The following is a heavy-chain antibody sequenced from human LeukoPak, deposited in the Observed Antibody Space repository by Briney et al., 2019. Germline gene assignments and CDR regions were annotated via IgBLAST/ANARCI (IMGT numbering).Heavy chain of an antibody. D-gene: IGHD3-10*01. CDR1: GGTFSSYA. V-gene: IGHV1-69*06. J-gene: IGHJ6*03. Sequence: SVKVSCKASGGTFSSYAISRVRQAPGQGLEWMGRIIPIFGTANYAQKFQGRVTITADKSTSTAYMELSSLRSEDTAVYYCARRGLHGSGSYYYYYYMDVWGKGTTVTVSS. CDR2: IIPIFGTA. CDR3: ARRGLHGSGSYYYYYYMDV.